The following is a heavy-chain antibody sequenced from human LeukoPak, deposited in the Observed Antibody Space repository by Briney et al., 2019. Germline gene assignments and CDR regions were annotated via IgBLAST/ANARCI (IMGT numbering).Heavy chain of an antibody. Sequence: GESLKISCKGSGYNFANYWIGWVRQMPGKVLELMGVIYGGDSETRYSPSFKGQVTISADKSISTAYLQWSSLKASDTAMYYCALGSITCCGSNWLDPWGQGTLVTVSS. V-gene: IGHV5-51*01. CDR2: IYGGDSET. D-gene: IGHD2-2*01. CDR1: GYNFANYW. CDR3: ALGSITCCGSNWLDP. J-gene: IGHJ5*02.